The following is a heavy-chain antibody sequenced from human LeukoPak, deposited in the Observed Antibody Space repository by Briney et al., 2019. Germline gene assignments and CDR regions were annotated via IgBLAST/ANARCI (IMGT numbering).Heavy chain of an antibody. D-gene: IGHD5-24*01. CDR1: GGSISSHY. Sequence: LETLSLTCTVSGGSISSHYWSWIRQPPGKGLEWIGYIYYSGSTNYNPSLKSRVTISVDTSKNQFSLKLSSVAAADTAVYYCARAWGWLQPFDYWGQGTLVTVSS. V-gene: IGHV4-59*11. CDR3: ARAWGWLQPFDY. CDR2: IYYSGST. J-gene: IGHJ4*02.